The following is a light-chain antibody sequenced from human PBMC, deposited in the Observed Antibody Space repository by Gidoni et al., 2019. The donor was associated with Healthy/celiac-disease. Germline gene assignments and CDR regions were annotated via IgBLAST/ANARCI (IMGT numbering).Light chain of an antibody. CDR3: QQSYSTPPA. CDR2: AAS. J-gene: IGKJ4*01. Sequence: DIQMTQSPSSLSASVGDRVTITCRASQSISSYLNWYQQKPGKAPKLLIYAASSLQSGVPSRFSGSGSGTDFTLTISSLQPEDFAIYYCQQSYSTPPAFXGXTKVEIK. V-gene: IGKV1-39*01. CDR1: QSISSY.